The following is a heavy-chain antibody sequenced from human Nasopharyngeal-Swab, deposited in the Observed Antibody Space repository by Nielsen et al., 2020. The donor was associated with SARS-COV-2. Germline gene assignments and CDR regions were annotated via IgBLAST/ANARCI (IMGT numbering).Heavy chain of an antibody. Sequence: GGSLRLSCAASGFTFSTYSMNWVRQAPGKGLEWVSSISSSSSYIYHADSLKGRFTISRDNAKNSLYLQMNSLRAEDTAVYYCARGCVLIGPSCYYYGMDVWGQGTTVTVSS. CDR2: ISSSSSYI. D-gene: IGHD3-9*01. CDR1: GFTFSTYS. V-gene: IGHV3-21*01. CDR3: ARGCVLIGPSCYYYGMDV. J-gene: IGHJ6*02.